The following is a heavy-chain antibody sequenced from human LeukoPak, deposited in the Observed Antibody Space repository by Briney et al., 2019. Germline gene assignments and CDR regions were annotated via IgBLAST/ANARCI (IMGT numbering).Heavy chain of an antibody. J-gene: IGHJ4*02. CDR1: GFTFSNFW. Sequence: GGSLRLSCAASGFTFSNFWMNWVRQAPGKGLEWVSSISSSSSYIYYADSVKGRFTISRDNAKNSLYLQMNSLRAEDTAVYYCARDVREYCSGGSCYPGVWNYWGQGTLVTVSS. D-gene: IGHD2-15*01. V-gene: IGHV3-21*01. CDR3: ARDVREYCSGGSCYPGVWNY. CDR2: ISSSSSYI.